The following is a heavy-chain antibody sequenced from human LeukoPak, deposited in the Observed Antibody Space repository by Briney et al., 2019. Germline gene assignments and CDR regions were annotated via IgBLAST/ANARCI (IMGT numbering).Heavy chain of an antibody. Sequence: SETLSLTCAVYGGSFSGYYWSWIRQPPEKGLEWIGEINHSGSTNYNPSLKSRVTISVDTSKNQFSLKLSSVIAADTAVYYCARGLRGQWLSSPFDYWGQGTLVTVSS. CDR1: GGSFSGYY. V-gene: IGHV4-34*01. CDR3: ARGLRGQWLSSPFDY. D-gene: IGHD6-19*01. CDR2: INHSGST. J-gene: IGHJ4*02.